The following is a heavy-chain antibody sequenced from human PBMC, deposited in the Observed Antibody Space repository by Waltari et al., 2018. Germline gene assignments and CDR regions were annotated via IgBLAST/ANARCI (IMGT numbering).Heavy chain of an antibody. Sequence: EVQLLESGGGLEQPGGSLRVSCEAAGFTFTDYAMSWVRQAPGKGWEWVSAISNSGGTTDYADSVKGRFTISRDNSKNTLYLQMNSLRADDTGTYYWARRSSLDYCGQGTVVTVSS. CDR3: ARRSSLDY. J-gene: IGHJ4*02. CDR2: ISNSGGTT. CDR1: GFTFTDYA. V-gene: IGHV3-23*01.